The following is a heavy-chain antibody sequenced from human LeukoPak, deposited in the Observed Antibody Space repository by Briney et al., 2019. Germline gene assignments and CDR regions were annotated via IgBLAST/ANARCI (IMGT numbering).Heavy chain of an antibody. CDR2: IFYSGTT. CDR1: GGSISSYY. Sequence: SETLSLTCTVSGGSISSYYWSWIRQPPGKGLELFGYIFYSGTTNYNPSLKSRVAISVDTPKNQFSLKLNSVTAADTAVYYCSITKISAGYYFDYWGQGTLVTVSS. V-gene: IGHV4-59*01. J-gene: IGHJ4*02. CDR3: SITKISAGYYFDY. D-gene: IGHD3-22*01.